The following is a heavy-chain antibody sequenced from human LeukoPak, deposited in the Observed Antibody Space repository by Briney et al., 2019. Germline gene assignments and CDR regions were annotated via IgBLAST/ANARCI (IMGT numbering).Heavy chain of an antibody. CDR1: GYTFTGYY. Sequence: ASVKVSCKASGYTFTGYYMHWVRQAPGQGPEWMGWINPNSGGTNYAQKFQGRVTMTRDTSISTAYMELSRLRSDDTAVYYCARDMAGRGSGWYLSDYWGQGTLVTVSS. D-gene: IGHD6-19*01. J-gene: IGHJ4*02. CDR3: ARDMAGRGSGWYLSDY. CDR2: INPNSGGT. V-gene: IGHV1-2*02.